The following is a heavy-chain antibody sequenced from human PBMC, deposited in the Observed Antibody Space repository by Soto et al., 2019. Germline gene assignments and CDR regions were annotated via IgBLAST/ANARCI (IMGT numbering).Heavy chain of an antibody. J-gene: IGHJ4*02. CDR2: IDWDGDK. D-gene: IGHD6-19*01. CDR3: ALTKTWYSSDADY. Sequence: SGPTRVTHTQTLTLTCTFSGFSLSTSGMRVSWIREPPGKALEWLARIDWDGDKLYSTSLKTRLTISKDTSKNQVVLTMTNMDPVDTATYYCALTKTWYSSDADYWGQGTLVTVSS. CDR1: GFSLSTSGMR. V-gene: IGHV2-70*04.